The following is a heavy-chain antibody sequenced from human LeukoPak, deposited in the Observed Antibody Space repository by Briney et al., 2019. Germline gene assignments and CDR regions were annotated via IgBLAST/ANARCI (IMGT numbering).Heavy chain of an antibody. D-gene: IGHD2-2*01. V-gene: IGHV4-4*07. CDR1: GGSISGYY. Sequence: SETLSLTCTVSGGSISGYYWSWIRQPAGKGLEWIGRIYTSGSTNYNPSLKSRVAMSVDTSKNQFSLKLSSVTAADTAVYYCARDGMPINAYFDYWGQGTLVTVSS. CDR2: IYTSGST. CDR3: ARDGMPINAYFDY. J-gene: IGHJ4*02.